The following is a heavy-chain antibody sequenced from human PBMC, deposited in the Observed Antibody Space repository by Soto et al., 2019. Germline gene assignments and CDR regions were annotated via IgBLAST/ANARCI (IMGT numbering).Heavy chain of an antibody. D-gene: IGHD6-13*01. J-gene: IGHJ6*04. V-gene: IGHV3-9*01. CDR1: GFTFDDYA. CDR2: ISWNSGSI. CDR3: EKDISAAGKPYHGMDV. Sequence: GGSLRLSCAASGFTFDDYAMHWVRQAPGKGLEWVSGISWNSGSIGYADSVKGRFTISRDNAKNSLYLQMNSPRAEDTALYYWEKDISAAGKPYHGMDVWGKGATVTTSS.